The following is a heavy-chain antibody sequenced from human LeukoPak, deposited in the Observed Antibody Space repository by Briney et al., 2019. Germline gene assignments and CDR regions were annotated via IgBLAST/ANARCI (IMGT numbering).Heavy chain of an antibody. V-gene: IGHV1-69*06. CDR2: IIPIFGTA. Sequence: GASVKVSCKASGGTFSSYAISWVRQAPGQGLEWMGGIIPIFGTANYAQKFQGRVTITADKSTSTAYMELSSLRSEDTAVYYCARGYCSSTSCYSFDYWGQGTLVTVSS. D-gene: IGHD2-2*01. CDR1: GGTFSSYA. J-gene: IGHJ4*02. CDR3: ARGYCSSTSCYSFDY.